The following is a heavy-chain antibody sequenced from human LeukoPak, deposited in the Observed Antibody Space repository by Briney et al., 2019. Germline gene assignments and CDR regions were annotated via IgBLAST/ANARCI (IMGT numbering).Heavy chain of an antibody. D-gene: IGHD3-22*01. V-gene: IGHV3-15*01. Sequence: GGSLRLSCAASGFTFSGAWMSWVRQAPGKGLECVGLIKSKADGETTEYAAPVKGRVTISRDDSKNTLYLQMNSLKTEDTAVYYCTADVPDSSGIYPFDYWGQGTQVTVSS. J-gene: IGHJ4*02. CDR3: TADVPDSSGIYPFDY. CDR1: GFTFSGAW. CDR2: IKSKADGETT.